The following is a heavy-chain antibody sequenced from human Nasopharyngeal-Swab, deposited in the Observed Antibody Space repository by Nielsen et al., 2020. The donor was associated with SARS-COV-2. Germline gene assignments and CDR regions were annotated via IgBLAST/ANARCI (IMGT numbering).Heavy chain of an antibody. Sequence: GESLKISCAASGFTFSSYAMSWVRQAPGKGLEWVSAISGSGGSTYYADSVKGRFTISRDNSKNTLYLQMNSLRAEDTAVYYCAKAELTAMVDYYYYYGMDVWGQGTTVTVSS. V-gene: IGHV3-23*01. CDR1: GFTFSSYA. J-gene: IGHJ6*02. D-gene: IGHD5-18*01. CDR3: AKAELTAMVDYYYYYGMDV. CDR2: ISGSGGST.